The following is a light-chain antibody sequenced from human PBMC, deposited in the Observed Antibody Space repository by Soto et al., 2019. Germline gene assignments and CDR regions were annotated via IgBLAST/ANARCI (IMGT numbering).Light chain of an antibody. CDR3: QQYGSPST. V-gene: IGKV3-20*01. Sequence: ESVLTQSPGTLSLSPGERATLSCRASQSVSSSYLAWYQQTPGQAPRLLIYGASSRPTGIPDRFSGSGSGTDFTLAISRLEPEDSAVYYCQQYGSPSTFGQGTRLEIK. J-gene: IGKJ5*01. CDR1: QSVSSSY. CDR2: GAS.